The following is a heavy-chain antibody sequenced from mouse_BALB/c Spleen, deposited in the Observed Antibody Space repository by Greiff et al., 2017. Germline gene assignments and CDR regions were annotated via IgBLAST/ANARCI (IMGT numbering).Heavy chain of an antibody. CDR3: ARDDYDVRYAMDY. CDR1: GYTFTSYW. Sequence: QVQLQQPGAELVRPGASVKLSCKASGYTFTSYWINWVKQRPGQGLEWIGNIYPSDSYTNYNGKFKGKATLTADKSSSTAYMQLSSLTSVDSAVYFCARDDYDVRYAMDYWGQGTSVTVSS. V-gene: IGHV1-69*02. CDR2: IYPSDSYT. D-gene: IGHD2-4*01. J-gene: IGHJ4*01.